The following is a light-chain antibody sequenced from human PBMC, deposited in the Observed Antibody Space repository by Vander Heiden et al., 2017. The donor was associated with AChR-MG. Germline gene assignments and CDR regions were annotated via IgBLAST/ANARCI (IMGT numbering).Light chain of an antibody. Sequence: QSALTQPASVSGSPGQSITISCTGASSDVGASSDTGAYIYVSWYQQHPGKAPKLMIYDVTNRPSGVSNRFSGSKSGNTASLTISGLRAEDEADYYCSSYTNSGPVVFGGGTKVTVL. J-gene: IGLJ3*02. CDR3: SSYTNSGPVV. CDR1: SSDVGASSDTGAYIY. CDR2: DVT. V-gene: IGLV2-14*03.